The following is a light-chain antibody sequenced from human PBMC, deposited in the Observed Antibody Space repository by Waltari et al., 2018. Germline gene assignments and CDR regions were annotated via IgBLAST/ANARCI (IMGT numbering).Light chain of an antibody. CDR1: QSVSKCS. J-gene: IGKJ1*01. V-gene: IGKV3-20*01. CDR3: QHYVSLPAT. CDR2: GAS. Sequence: EFVLTQSPGTLSLSPGDRAIPSCRAGQSVSKCSAWYQQKPGQAPRLLIYGASSRATGIPDRFSGSGSGTDFSLTISRLGPEDFAVYYCQHYVSLPATFGQGTKVEIE.